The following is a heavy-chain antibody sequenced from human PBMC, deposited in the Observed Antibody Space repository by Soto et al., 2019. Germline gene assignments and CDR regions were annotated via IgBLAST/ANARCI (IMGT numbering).Heavy chain of an antibody. J-gene: IGHJ6*02. V-gene: IGHV2-5*01. CDR3: AHRIVADGLGV. Sequence: SGRTLVNPAQTLTLTCTFSGISLSSSGVAVAWIRQPPGKALEWLANIYWNDDKYYSPSLRSRLTISRDTSKKQVVLIMTNMDPVDTATYYYAHRIVADGLGVWGQGTTVTVSS. D-gene: IGHD5-12*01. CDR2: IYWNDDK. CDR1: GISLSSSGVA.